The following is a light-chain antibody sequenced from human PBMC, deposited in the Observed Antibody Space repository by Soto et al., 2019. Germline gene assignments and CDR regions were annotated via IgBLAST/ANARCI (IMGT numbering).Light chain of an antibody. CDR1: QSISSY. V-gene: IGKV1-39*01. Sequence: DIQMTQSPSSLSASVGDRVTITSRTSQSISSYLNWYQQKPGKAPKLLIYAASSLQSGVPSRFSGSGSATDFTLTISSLQPEDFATYYCQQNYSTPPYTFGQGTKLEIK. J-gene: IGKJ2*01. CDR3: QQNYSTPPYT. CDR2: AAS.